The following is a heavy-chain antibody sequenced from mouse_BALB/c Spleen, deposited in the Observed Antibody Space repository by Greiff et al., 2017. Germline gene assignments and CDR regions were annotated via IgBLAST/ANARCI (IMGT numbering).Heavy chain of an antibody. V-gene: IGHV5-4*02. Sequence: EVQLVESGGGLVKPGGSLKLSCAASGFTFSDYYMYWVRQTPEKRLEWVATISDGGSYTYYPDSVRGRFTISRDNAKNNLYLQMSSLKSEDTAMYYCARYGSSYDFDYWGQGTTLTVSS. D-gene: IGHD1-1*01. CDR2: ISDGGSYT. CDR1: GFTFSDYY. CDR3: ARYGSSYDFDY. J-gene: IGHJ2*01.